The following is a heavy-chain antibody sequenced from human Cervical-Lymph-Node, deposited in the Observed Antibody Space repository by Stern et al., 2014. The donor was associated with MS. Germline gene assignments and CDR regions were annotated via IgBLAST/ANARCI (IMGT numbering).Heavy chain of an antibody. CDR3: ARIPRTHDAFDI. J-gene: IGHJ3*02. CDR2: IDWDDDK. Sequence: ESGPALVQPPQTLTLTCNFSGFSISASGMCVSWIRQPPGKALEWLARIDWDDDKYYSTPLKTRLTISKDTAKNQVVLTMTNMDPVDTATYFCARIPRTHDAFDIWGQGTMVTVSS. V-gene: IGHV2-70*11. CDR1: GFSISASGMC.